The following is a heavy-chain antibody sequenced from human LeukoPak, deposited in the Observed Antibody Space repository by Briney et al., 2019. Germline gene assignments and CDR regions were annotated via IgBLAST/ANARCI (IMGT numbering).Heavy chain of an antibody. CDR3: VNERYGDYDY. CDR1: GFTFSSYA. CDR2: ISRNGGST. J-gene: IGHJ4*02. Sequence: GVALRLSCSASGFTFSSYAMHWVRQAPGKGLEYVSAISRNGGSTYYADSVKGRFTISRDNSKNTLYLQMSSLRAEDTAVYYCVNERYGDYDYWGQGTLVTVSS. D-gene: IGHD4-17*01. V-gene: IGHV3-64D*09.